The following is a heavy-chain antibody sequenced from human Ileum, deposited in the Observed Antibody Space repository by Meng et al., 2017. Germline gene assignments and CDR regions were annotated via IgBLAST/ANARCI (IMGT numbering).Heavy chain of an antibody. Sequence: QLQLESAGRRLVNPAGSLLLTCAVSGGVISSSKWWSWVRQPPGKRLEWIGEIYHSGSTNYNPSLKSRVTISVDKSKNQFSLKLSSVTAADTAVYYCARIDDYGDYVNYWGQGTLVTVSS. V-gene: IGHV4-4*02. CDR1: GGVISSSKW. CDR3: ARIDDYGDYVNY. CDR2: IYHSGST. D-gene: IGHD4-17*01. J-gene: IGHJ4*02.